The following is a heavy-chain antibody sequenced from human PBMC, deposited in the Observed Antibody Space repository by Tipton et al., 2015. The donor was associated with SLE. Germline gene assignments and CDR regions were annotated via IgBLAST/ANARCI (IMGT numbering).Heavy chain of an antibody. J-gene: IGHJ4*02. D-gene: IGHD3-10*01. CDR1: GGSISSYY. Sequence: TLSLTCTVSGGSISSYYWGWIRQPPGKGLEWIGYIYYSGSTNYNPSLKSRVTISVDTAKNQFSLKLTSVTAADTAVYYCARLDTGGSGSYVRFDYWGQGTLVTVSS. CDR3: ARLDTGGSGSYVRFDY. V-gene: IGHV4-59*08. CDR2: IYYSGST.